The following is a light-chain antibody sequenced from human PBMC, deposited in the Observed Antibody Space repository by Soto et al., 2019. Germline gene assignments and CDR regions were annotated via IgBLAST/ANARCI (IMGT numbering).Light chain of an antibody. V-gene: IGLV2-23*02. CDR2: EVS. Sequence: SVVTQPGPVSGSPGPSITHSCTGTRSDFGSYNLVSWYQQHPGKAPKLMIYEVSKRPSGVSNRFSGSKSGNTASLTISGLQAEDEADYYCCSYAGSSTSYVFGTGTKVTVL. CDR3: CSYAGSSTSYV. J-gene: IGLJ1*01. CDR1: RSDFGSYNL.